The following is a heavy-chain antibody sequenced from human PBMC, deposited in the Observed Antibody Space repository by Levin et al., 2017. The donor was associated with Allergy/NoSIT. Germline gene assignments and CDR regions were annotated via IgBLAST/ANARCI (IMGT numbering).Heavy chain of an antibody. V-gene: IGHV3-30*18. CDR1: GFTFSSYG. J-gene: IGHJ4*02. CDR3: AKGSGQQLGSFDY. CDR2: ISYDGSNK. Sequence: SCAASGFTFSSYGMHWVRQAPGKGLEWVAVISYDGSNKYYADSVKGRFTISRDNSKNTLYLQMNSLRAEDTAVYYCAKGSGQQLGSFDYWGQGTLVTVSS. D-gene: IGHD6-13*01.